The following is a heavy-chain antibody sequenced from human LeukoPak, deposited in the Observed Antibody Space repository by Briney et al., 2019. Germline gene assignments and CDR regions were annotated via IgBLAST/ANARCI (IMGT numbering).Heavy chain of an antibody. Sequence: GSSVKVSCKASRGTFSSYAISWVRQPPAQGLESILGIIPIFGTANYAQKFQGRVTITTDESTSTAYMELSSLRSEDTAVYYCARAKRIAAAGIGWFDPWGQGTLVTVSS. CDR3: ARAKRIAAAGIGWFDP. J-gene: IGHJ5*02. CDR2: IIPIFGTA. V-gene: IGHV1-69*05. D-gene: IGHD6-13*01. CDR1: RGTFSSYA.